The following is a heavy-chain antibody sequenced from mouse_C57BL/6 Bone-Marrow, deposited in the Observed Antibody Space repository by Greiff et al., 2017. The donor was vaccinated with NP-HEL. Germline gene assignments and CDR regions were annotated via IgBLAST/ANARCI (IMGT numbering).Heavy chain of an antibody. D-gene: IGHD2-4*01. J-gene: IGHJ1*03. V-gene: IGHV5-4*01. Sequence: EVQVVESGGGLVKPGGSLKLSCAASGFTFSSYAMSWVRQTPEKRLEWVATISDGGSYTYYPDNVKGRFTISRDNAKNNLYLQMSHLKSEDTAMYYCARDLYYDYPHWYFDVWGTGTTVTVSS. CDR3: ARDLYYDYPHWYFDV. CDR1: GFTFSSYA. CDR2: ISDGGSYT.